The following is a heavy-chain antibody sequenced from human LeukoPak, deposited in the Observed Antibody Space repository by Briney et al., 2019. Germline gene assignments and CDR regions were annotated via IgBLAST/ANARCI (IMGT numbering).Heavy chain of an antibody. CDR3: ASRPGIAAAVAP. D-gene: IGHD6-13*01. V-gene: IGHV4-34*01. CDR1: GRSLSGSR. CDR2: ITYSGGT. J-gene: IGHJ5*02. Sequence: AETLSLTCAVHGRSLSGSRWNWIRQPPGKGLEWIGEITYSGGTKYNPSLEGRVTMSIDTSKNQFSLKLTSVTAADTAVYFCASRPGIAAAVAPWGQGSLVTVSS.